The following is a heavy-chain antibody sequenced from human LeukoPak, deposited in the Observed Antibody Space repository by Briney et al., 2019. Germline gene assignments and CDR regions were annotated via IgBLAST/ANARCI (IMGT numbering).Heavy chain of an antibody. CDR1: GGSISRYY. CDR2: IYYSGNT. CDR3: AIYSSSWYVRRDYFDY. D-gene: IGHD6-13*01. J-gene: IGHJ4*02. Sequence: PSETLSLTCTVSGGSISRYYWSWIRQPPGKGLEWIGYIYYSGNTNYNPSLKSRVTISVDTSKNQFSLKLSSVTAADMAVYYCAIYSSSWYVRRDYFDYWGQGTLVTVSS. V-gene: IGHV4-59*12.